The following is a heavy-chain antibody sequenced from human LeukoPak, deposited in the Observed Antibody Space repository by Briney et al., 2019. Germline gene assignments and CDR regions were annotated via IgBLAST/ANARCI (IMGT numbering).Heavy chain of an antibody. CDR3: ARGLVPAAEGNWFDP. J-gene: IGHJ5*02. D-gene: IGHD2-2*01. V-gene: IGHV4-31*03. CDR2: IYYSGST. Sequence: SETLSLTCTVSGGSISSGGYYWSWIRQHPGKGLEWIGYIYYSGSTYYNPSLKSRVTISVDTSKNQFSLQLNSVTPEDTAVYYCARGLVPAAEGNWFDPWGQGTLVTVSS. CDR1: GGSISSGGYY.